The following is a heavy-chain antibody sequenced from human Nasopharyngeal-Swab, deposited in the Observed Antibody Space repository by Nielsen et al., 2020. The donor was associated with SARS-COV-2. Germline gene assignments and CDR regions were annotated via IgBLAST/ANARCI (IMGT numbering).Heavy chain of an antibody. J-gene: IGHJ6*02. CDR2: ISTSSSYL. CDR3: VRGRGGGYDPWGYYYYDMDV. CDR1: GFTLSSNS. D-gene: IGHD5-12*01. Sequence: GGSLRLSCAASGFTLSSNSMNWVRQAPGKGLEWVSSISTSSSYLYYADSVKGRFTISRDNPKNSLYLQMNSLRAEDTAVYYCVRGRGGGYDPWGYYYYDMDVWGHGTTVTVSS. V-gene: IGHV3-21*01.